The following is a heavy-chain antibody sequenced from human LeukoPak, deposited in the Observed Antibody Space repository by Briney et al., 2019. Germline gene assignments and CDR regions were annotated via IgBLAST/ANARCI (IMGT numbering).Heavy chain of an antibody. CDR2: IYSGGST. CDR3: AKDGGYSYGSDFDY. V-gene: IGHV3-66*01. J-gene: IGHJ4*02. CDR1: GFTVSSNY. D-gene: IGHD5-18*01. Sequence: GGSLRLSCAASGFTVSSNYLSWVRQAPGKGLEWVSVIYSGGSTYYADSVKGRFTISRDNSQNTLYLQMNSLRAEDTAVYYCAKDGGYSYGSDFDYWGQGTLVTVSS.